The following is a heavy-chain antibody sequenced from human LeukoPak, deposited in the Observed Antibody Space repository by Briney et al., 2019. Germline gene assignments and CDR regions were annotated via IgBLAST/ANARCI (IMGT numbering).Heavy chain of an antibody. V-gene: IGHV4-61*02. D-gene: IGHD3-10*01. Sequence: SETLSLTCTVSGGSISSGSYYWSWIRQPAGKGLEWIGRIYTSGNTQYNPSLKSRVTTSVDTSKNQFSLSLSSVTAADTAVYYCARWEVRLNAFEMWGQGTMVTVSS. J-gene: IGHJ3*02. CDR2: IYTSGNT. CDR1: GGSISSGSYY. CDR3: ARWEVRLNAFEM.